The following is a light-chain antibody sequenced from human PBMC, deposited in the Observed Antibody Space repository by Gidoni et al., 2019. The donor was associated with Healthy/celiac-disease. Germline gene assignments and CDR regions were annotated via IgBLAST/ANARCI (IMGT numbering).Light chain of an antibody. Sequence: DIQMTQSPSSLSASVGDRVTITCRASQSISSYLNWYQQKPWKAPKLLIYAASSLQSGVPSRVSGSGSGTDFTLTISSLQPEDFATYYCQQSYSTPRCSFXQXTKLEIK. CDR3: QQSYSTPRCS. V-gene: IGKV1-39*01. J-gene: IGKJ2*04. CDR1: QSISSY. CDR2: AAS.